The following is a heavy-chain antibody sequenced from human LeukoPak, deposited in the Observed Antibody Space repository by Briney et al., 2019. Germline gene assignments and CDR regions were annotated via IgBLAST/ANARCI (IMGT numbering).Heavy chain of an antibody. CDR3: ARVDSSSLDY. D-gene: IGHD6-13*01. CDR1: GFTFSSYE. V-gene: IGHV3-48*03. J-gene: IGHJ4*02. CDR2: ISSSGSTI. Sequence: GRSLRLSCAASGFTFSSYEMNWVRQAPGKGLEWVSYISSSGSTIYYADSVKGRFTISTDNAKNSLYLQMNSLRAEDTAVYYCARVDSSSLDYWGQGTLVTVSS.